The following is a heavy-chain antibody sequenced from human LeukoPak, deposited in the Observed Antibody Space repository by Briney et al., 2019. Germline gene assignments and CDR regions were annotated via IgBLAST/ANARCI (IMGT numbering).Heavy chain of an antibody. CDR3: ASDANPYYFDY. Sequence: SETLSLTCTVSGGSISSSSYYWGWIRQPPGKGLEWIGSIYYSGSTYYNPSLKSRVTISVDTSKNQFSLKLSSVTAAGTAVYYCASDANPYYFDYWGQGTLVTVSS. CDR1: GGSISSSSYY. J-gene: IGHJ4*02. CDR2: IYYSGST. V-gene: IGHV4-39*07.